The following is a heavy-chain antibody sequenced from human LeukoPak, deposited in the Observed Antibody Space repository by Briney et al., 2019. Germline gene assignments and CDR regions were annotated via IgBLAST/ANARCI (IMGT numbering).Heavy chain of an antibody. CDR3: AKDRLSFHFWSAYYFDY. CDR1: GFTFSSYS. V-gene: IGHV3-43*02. Sequence: PGGSLRLSCAASGFTFSSYSMNWVRQAPGKGLEWVSLISGDGGSTYYADSVKGRFTISRDNSKNSLYLQMNSLRTEDTALYYCAKDRLSFHFWSAYYFDYWGQGTLVTVSS. J-gene: IGHJ4*02. D-gene: IGHD3-3*02. CDR2: ISGDGGST.